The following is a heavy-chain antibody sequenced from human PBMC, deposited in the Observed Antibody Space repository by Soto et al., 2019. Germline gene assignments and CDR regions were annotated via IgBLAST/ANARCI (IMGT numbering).Heavy chain of an antibody. CDR3: AREQEDIVVVVAATGWFDP. CDR1: GGSISSSSYY. Sequence: SETLSLTCTVSGGSISSSSYYWGWIRQPPGKGLEWIGSIYYSGSTYYNPSLKSRVTISVDTSKNQFSLKLSSVTAADTAVYYCAREQEDIVVVVAATGWFDPWGQGTLVTVSS. V-gene: IGHV4-39*02. D-gene: IGHD2-15*01. CDR2: IYYSGST. J-gene: IGHJ5*02.